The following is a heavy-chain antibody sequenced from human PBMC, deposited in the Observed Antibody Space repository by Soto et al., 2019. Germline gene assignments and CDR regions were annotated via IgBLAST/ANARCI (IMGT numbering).Heavy chain of an antibody. CDR2: IKQDGSEK. CDR1: GFTFSTYW. V-gene: IGHV3-7*05. Sequence: EVQLVESGGGLVKPGGSLRLSCAASGFTFSTYWMNWVRQAPGKGLEWVANIKQDGSEKNYVDSVKGRFTISRDNAKNSLYLQMNGLRAEDTAVYYCARDRAMDGYWGQGTLVTVSS. J-gene: IGHJ4*02. D-gene: IGHD5-18*01. CDR3: ARDRAMDGY.